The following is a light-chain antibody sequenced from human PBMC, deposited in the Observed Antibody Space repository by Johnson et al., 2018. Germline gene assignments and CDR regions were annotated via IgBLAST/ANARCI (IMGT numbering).Light chain of an antibody. J-gene: IGLJ1*01. CDR2: ENN. V-gene: IGLV1-51*02. CDR1: SSNIGNNY. CDR3: GTWDSSLSAGKV. Sequence: QSVLTQPPSVSAAPGQKVTISCSVSSSNIGNNYVSWYQQLPGTAPKLLIYENNKRPSGIPDRFSGSKSGTSATLGITGLQTGDEADYYCGTWDSSLSAGKVFGTATKVTVL.